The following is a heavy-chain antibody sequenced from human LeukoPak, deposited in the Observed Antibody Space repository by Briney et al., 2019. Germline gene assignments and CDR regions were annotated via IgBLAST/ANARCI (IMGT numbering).Heavy chain of an antibody. D-gene: IGHD3-22*01. CDR2: IYRSGAT. J-gene: IGHJ4*02. V-gene: IGHV4-4*02. CDR3: ARNSGYSDLNY. CDR1: GDSFSGNNY. Sequence: SETLSLTCAVSGDSFSGNNYWTWVRQPPGKGLEWIGEIYRSGATNYNPSLKSRVTVSQDKSKNQFSLKLNSVAAADTAIYYCARNSGYSDLNYWGQGVLVTVSS.